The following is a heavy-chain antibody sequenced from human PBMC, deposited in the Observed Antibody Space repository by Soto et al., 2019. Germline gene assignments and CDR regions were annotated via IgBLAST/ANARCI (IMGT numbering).Heavy chain of an antibody. D-gene: IGHD3-22*01. CDR1: GGSIRSGDYY. J-gene: IGHJ6*02. V-gene: IGHV4-30-4*01. CDR2: IYYGGST. Sequence: QVRLQESGPGRVKPSQTLSLTCSVSGGSIRSGDYYWSWIRQPPGKGLEWIGYIYYGGSTYYTPTLKSRLTTTIDTSKNQFSLQLSSVTAADTAVYYCARDRGALGFYDSGGYYSYGMDVWGQGTTVTASS. CDR3: ARDRGALGFYDSGGYYSYGMDV.